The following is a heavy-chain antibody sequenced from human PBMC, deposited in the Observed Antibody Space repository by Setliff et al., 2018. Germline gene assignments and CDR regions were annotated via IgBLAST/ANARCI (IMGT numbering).Heavy chain of an antibody. CDR3: ARMSGFLYMDV. D-gene: IGHD3-3*01. Sequence: SETLSLTCGVYGGGGSFSNYYWSWIRQPPGKGLEWIGEISPVGSTNYNPSLRSRVTMSLAASKNRFSLNLTSVTAADTAVYYCARMSGFLYMDVWGKGTTVTVSS. V-gene: IGHV4-34*01. CDR2: ISPVGST. J-gene: IGHJ6*03. CDR1: GGGGSFSNYY.